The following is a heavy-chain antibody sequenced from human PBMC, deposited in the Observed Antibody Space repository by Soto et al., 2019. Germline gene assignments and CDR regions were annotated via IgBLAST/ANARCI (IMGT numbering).Heavy chain of an antibody. CDR2: VDRSGSNT. J-gene: IGHJ2*01. V-gene: IGHV3-23*01. Sequence: EVQLLESGGDLVQPGGSLRLSCAASGFTFSSYAMSWVRQDPGKGLGWVSTVDRSGSNTYYADSVKGRFTISRYNSKNTLFLQMNSLTAEDTAVYYCAKIGDPTYGNWYFDLWGRGTLITVSS. CDR3: AKIGDPTYGNWYFDL. CDR1: GFTFSSYA. D-gene: IGHD3-10*01.